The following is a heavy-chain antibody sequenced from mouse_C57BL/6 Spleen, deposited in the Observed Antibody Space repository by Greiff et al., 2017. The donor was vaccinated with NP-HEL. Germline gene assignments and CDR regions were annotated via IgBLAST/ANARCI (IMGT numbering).Heavy chain of an antibody. CDR2: IYPGNSDT. CDR1: GYTFTSYW. J-gene: IGHJ4*01. CDR3: TAITTVVDQSYYYAMDY. D-gene: IGHD1-1*01. V-gene: IGHV1-5*01. Sequence: VQLQQSGTVLARPGASVKMSCKTSGYTFTSYWMHWVKQRPGQGLEWIGAIYPGNSDTSYNQKFKGKAKLTAVTSASTAYMELSSLTNEDSAVYYCTAITTVVDQSYYYAMDYWGQGTSVTVSS.